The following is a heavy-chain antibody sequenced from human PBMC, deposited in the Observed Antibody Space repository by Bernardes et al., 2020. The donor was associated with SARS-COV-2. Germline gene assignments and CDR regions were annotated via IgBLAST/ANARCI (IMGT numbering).Heavy chain of an antibody. Sequence: GSLRLSCAASGFTFSSYAMSWVRQAPGKGLEWVSAISGSGGSTYYADSVKGRFTISRDNSKNTLYLQMNSLRAEDTAVYYFAKDSRYNVDYFDYWGQGTLVTVSS. CDR1: GFTFSSYA. V-gene: IGHV3-23*01. CDR2: ISGSGGST. D-gene: IGHD1-20*01. CDR3: AKDSRYNVDYFDY. J-gene: IGHJ4*02.